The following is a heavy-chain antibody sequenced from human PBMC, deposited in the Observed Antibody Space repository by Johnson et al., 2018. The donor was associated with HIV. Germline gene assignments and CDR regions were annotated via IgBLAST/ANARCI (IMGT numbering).Heavy chain of an antibody. V-gene: IGHV3-23*01. CDR2: IRGGGGTT. Sequence: EVLLLESGGGLVQPGGSLRLSCAASGFTFSSHAMSWVRQAPGKGLEWVSGIRGGGGTTYYADSVKGRLTISRDNSKNTLYLQMNSLRAGDTAVYYCARGGRGHDAFDIWGQGTMVTVSS. CDR1: GFTFSSHA. J-gene: IGHJ3*02. CDR3: ARGGRGHDAFDI.